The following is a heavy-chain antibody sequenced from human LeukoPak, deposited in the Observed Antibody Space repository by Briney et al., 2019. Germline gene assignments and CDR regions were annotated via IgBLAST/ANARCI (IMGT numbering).Heavy chain of an antibody. CDR1: GYTFTDYG. Sequence: ASVKVSCKASGYTFTDYGLTWVRQAPGQGLEWMGWISAYNGNTNYAQRLQGRVTMTAGTSTSTAYMELRSLRSDDTAVYYCARGGSGWYVDYWGQGTLVTVSS. D-gene: IGHD6-19*01. V-gene: IGHV1-18*04. J-gene: IGHJ4*02. CDR3: ARGGSGWYVDY. CDR2: ISAYNGNT.